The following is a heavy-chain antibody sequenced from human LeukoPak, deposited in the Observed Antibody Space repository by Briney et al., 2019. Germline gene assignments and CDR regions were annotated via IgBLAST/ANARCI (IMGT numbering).Heavy chain of an antibody. V-gene: IGHV3-64*01. CDR3: ARGDTIFGVVDI. CDR1: GFTFSSYA. CDR2: ISSNGGST. D-gene: IGHD3-3*01. J-gene: IGHJ3*02. Sequence: GGSLRLSCAASGFTFSSYAMHWVRQAPGKGLEYVSAISSNGGSTYYANAVKGRFTISRDNSKNTLYLQMGSLRAEDMAVYYCARGDTIFGVVDIWGQGTMVTVSS.